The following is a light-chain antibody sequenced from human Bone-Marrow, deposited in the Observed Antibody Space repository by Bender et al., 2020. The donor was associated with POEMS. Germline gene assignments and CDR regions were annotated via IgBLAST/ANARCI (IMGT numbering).Light chain of an antibody. CDR3: SSYASSNSAV. J-gene: IGLJ3*02. V-gene: IGLV2-14*03. CDR2: DVS. CDR1: GSNIGGYP. Sequence: QSVLTQPPSVSGTPGQRVTISCSGSGSNIGGYPVNWYQQHPGEAPKLIIYDVSNRPSGVSDRFSGYKSGSTASLTISGLQAEDEADYYCSSYASSNSAVFGGGTKLTVL.